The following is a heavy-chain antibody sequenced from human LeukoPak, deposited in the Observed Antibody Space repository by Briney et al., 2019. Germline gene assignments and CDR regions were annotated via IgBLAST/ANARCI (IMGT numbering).Heavy chain of an antibody. Sequence: KASETLSLTCTVSGGSISSYYWSWIRQPPGKGLEWIGYIYTSGSTNYNPSLKSRVTISVDTSKNQFSLKLSSVTAADTAVYYCARHSDWRKRFDPWGQGTLVNVFS. CDR3: ARHSDWRKRFDP. V-gene: IGHV4-4*09. J-gene: IGHJ5*02. D-gene: IGHD3-9*01. CDR2: IYTSGST. CDR1: GGSISSYY.